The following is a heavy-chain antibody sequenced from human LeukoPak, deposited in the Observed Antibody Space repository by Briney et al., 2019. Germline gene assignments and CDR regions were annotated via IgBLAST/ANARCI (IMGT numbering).Heavy chain of an antibody. CDR1: GDSLTNLN. CDR2: FDPEQAKT. D-gene: IGHD3-3*01. J-gene: IGHJ4*02. V-gene: IGHV1-24*01. Sequence: ASVKVSCKVSGDSLTNLNIQWVRQAPGQGLECLGGFDPEQAKTIYAQNFQGRVTMTEDASTDTAYMELKSLKSEDTAVYYCVTRGGDFWSGFENWGQGTLVAVSS. CDR3: VTRGGDFWSGFEN.